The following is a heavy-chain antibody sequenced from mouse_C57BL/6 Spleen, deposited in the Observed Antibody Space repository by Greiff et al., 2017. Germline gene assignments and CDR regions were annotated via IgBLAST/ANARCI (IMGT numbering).Heavy chain of an antibody. J-gene: IGHJ1*03. CDR1: GFTFTSYW. Sequence: QVQLQQPGAELVKPGASVKMSCTASGFTFTSYWITWVQQRPGQGLEWIGYIYTGSGSTNYSEKFKGKATLTVDTSSSTAYLQLSSLTSEDSAVYYGAIKYGSSYDWYYDVWGTGTTVTVSS. V-gene: IGHV1-55*01. CDR3: AIKYGSSYDWYYDV. D-gene: IGHD1-1*01. CDR2: IYTGSGST.